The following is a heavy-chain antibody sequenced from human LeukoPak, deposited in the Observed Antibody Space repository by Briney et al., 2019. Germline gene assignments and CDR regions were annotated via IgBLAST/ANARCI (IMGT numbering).Heavy chain of an antibody. V-gene: IGHV3-23*01. CDR3: ARASWVSSADAVR. Sequence: GALGLSCAASGLSFSSFAMSWVRQAPARGLQWVSSMKGTGERFYADSVRGRFTLSRDDSRNTVYLQLNNLRVEDTAVYYCARASWVSSADAVRWGQGTVVTVSS. J-gene: IGHJ4*02. D-gene: IGHD3-16*01. CDR1: GLSFSSFA. CDR2: MKGTGER.